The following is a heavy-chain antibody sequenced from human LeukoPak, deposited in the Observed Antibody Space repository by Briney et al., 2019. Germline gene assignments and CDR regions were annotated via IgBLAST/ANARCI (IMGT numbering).Heavy chain of an antibody. CDR2: INPNSGGT. CDR1: GYTFTGYY. Sequence: GASVKVSCKASGYTFTGYYMHWVRQAPGQGLEWMGWINPNSGGTNYAQKFQGRVTMTRDTSISTAYMELSRLRSDDTAVYYCARERLQSYNWFDPWGQGTLVTVSS. J-gene: IGHJ5*02. V-gene: IGHV1-2*02. D-gene: IGHD4-11*01. CDR3: ARERLQSYNWFDP.